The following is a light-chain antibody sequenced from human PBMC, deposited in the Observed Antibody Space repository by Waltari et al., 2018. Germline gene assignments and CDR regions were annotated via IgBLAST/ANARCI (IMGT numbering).Light chain of an antibody. CDR1: STDVGVYNY. CDR3: ASFAGSNTL. Sequence: QSALTQPPSASGSPGQSVTMSCTGTSTDVGVYNYVSWYQQHPGKAPKLLIYEVSERPSGGPDRFSGSKSGNTASLTVSGLQPEDEADYYCASFAGSNTLFGGGTKLTVL. V-gene: IGLV2-8*01. CDR2: EVS. J-gene: IGLJ2*01.